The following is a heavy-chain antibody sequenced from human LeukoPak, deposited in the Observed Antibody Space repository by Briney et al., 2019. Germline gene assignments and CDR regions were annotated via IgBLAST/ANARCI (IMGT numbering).Heavy chain of an antibody. CDR2: MNPNSGNT. CDR1: GYTFTSYD. D-gene: IGHD2-2*01. CDR3: ARVAGYCSSTSCYPNWFDP. J-gene: IGHJ5*02. Sequence: ASVKVSCKASGYTFTSYDINWVRQATGQGPEWMGWMNPNSGNTGYAQKFQGRVTITRNTSISTAYMELSSLRSEDTAVYYCARVAGYCSSTSCYPNWFDPWGQGTLVTVSS. V-gene: IGHV1-8*03.